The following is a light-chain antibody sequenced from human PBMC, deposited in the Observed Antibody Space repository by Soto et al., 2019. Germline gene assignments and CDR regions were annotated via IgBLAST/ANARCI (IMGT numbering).Light chain of an antibody. Sequence: EIVMTQSPATLSVSPGERATLSCRASQSVSINLAWYQQKPGQAPRLLIYGASSRATGIPDRFSGSGSGTVFTLTISRLEPEDFAVYYCQQYGGSPVTFGQGTRLEIK. CDR3: QQYGGSPVT. V-gene: IGKV3-20*01. CDR1: QSVSIN. CDR2: GAS. J-gene: IGKJ5*01.